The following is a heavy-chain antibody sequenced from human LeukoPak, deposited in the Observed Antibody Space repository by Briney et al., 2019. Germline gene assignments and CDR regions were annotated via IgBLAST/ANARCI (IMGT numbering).Heavy chain of an antibody. CDR1: RFTFSTYW. CDR3: AKRHSGGVLWFDP. CDR2: INSDGSST. J-gene: IGHJ5*02. V-gene: IGHV3-74*01. D-gene: IGHD1-26*01. Sequence: GGSLRLSCAASRFTFSTYWMHWVRQAPGKGLVWVSRINSDGSSTGYADSVKGRFTISRDNAKNTLYLQMNSLRAEDTALYYCAKRHSGGVLWFDPWGQGTPVTVSS.